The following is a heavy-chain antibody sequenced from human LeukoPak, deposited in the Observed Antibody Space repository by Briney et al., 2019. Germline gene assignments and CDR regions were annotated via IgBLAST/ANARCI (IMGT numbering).Heavy chain of an antibody. Sequence: LSLTCAVYGGSFSGYYWSWIRQAPGKRLEWVSYISSSGSTIYYADSVKGRFTISRDNAKNSLFLQINSLRAEDTAVYYCARHRYPTPGINYWGQGTLVTVSS. CDR3: ARHRYPTPGINY. D-gene: IGHD4-23*01. CDR2: ISSSGSTI. CDR1: GGSFSGYY. V-gene: IGHV3-11*04. J-gene: IGHJ4*02.